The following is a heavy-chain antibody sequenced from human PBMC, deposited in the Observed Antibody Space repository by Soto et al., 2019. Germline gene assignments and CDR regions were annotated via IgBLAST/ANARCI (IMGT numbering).Heavy chain of an antibody. J-gene: IGHJ5*02. V-gene: IGHV1-18*01. Sequence: QVQLVQSGAEVKKPGASVKVSCKASGYTFTSYGISWVRQAPGQRLEWMGWISAYNGNTNYAQKLQGRVTMTTDTATSPAYMELRSLRSDDTAVYYCARQPFITMVRGVIVWFDPWGQGTLVTVSS. D-gene: IGHD3-10*01. CDR1: GYTFTSYG. CDR2: ISAYNGNT. CDR3: ARQPFITMVRGVIVWFDP.